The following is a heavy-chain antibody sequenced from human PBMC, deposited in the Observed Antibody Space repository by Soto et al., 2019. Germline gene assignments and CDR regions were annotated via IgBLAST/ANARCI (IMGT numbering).Heavy chain of an antibody. J-gene: IGHJ4*02. D-gene: IGHD6-6*01. CDR2: TYHSGST. CDR1: GGSISSGGYS. CDR3: ARTLAARLDY. Sequence: SETLSLTCAVSGGSISSGGYSWSWIRQPPGKGLEWIGYTYHSGSTYYNPSLKSRVTISVDRSKNQFSLKLSSVTAADMAVYYCARTLAARLDYWGQGTLVTVSS. V-gene: IGHV4-30-2*01.